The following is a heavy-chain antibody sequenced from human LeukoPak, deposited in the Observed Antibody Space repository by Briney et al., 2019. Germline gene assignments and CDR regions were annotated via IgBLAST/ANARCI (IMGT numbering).Heavy chain of an antibody. CDR1: GGSFSGYY. Sequence: SETLSLTCAVYGGSFSGYYWSWIRQPPGKGLEWIGEINHSGSTNYNPSLKSRVTISVDTSKNQFSLKLGSVTAADTAVYYCARGRTWGGRGGRYYFDYWGQGTLVTVSS. CDR3: ARGRTWGGRGGRYYFDY. J-gene: IGHJ4*02. D-gene: IGHD3-16*01. V-gene: IGHV4-34*01. CDR2: INHSGST.